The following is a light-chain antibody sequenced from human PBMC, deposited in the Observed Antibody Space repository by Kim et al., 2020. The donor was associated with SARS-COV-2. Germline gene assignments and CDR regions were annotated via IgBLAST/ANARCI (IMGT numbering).Light chain of an antibody. J-gene: IGKJ4*01. CDR2: DAS. V-gene: IGKV3-11*01. CDR1: QSVSSY. Sequence: LSPGERATLSCRASQSVSSYLAWYQPKPGQAPRLLIYDASNRATGIPARFSGSGSGTDFTLTISSLEPEDFAVYYCQQRSNWPPTFGGGTKVDIK. CDR3: QQRSNWPPT.